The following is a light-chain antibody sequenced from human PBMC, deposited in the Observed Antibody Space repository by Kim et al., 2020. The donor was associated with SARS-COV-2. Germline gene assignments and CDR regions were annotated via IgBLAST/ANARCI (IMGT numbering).Light chain of an antibody. V-gene: IGLV1-40*01. Sequence: PRVTISCTGSGSNIGAGYDVPWYQQLPGTAPKLLIYGNSNRPSGVPDRFSGSKSGTSASLAITGLQAEDEADYYCQSYDSSLSGSVFGGGTQLTV. CDR3: QSYDSSLSGSV. CDR1: GSNIGAGYD. J-gene: IGLJ2*01. CDR2: GNS.